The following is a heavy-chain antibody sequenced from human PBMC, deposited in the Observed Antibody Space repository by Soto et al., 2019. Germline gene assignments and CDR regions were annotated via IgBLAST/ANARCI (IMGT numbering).Heavy chain of an antibody. V-gene: IGHV1-8*01. D-gene: IGHD4-17*01. CDR1: GYTFTSYD. CDR3: ARGGGTVTTFSGYYYYGRDV. CDR2: MNPNSGNT. Sequence: ASVKVSCKASGYTFTSYDINWVRQATGQGLEWMGWMNPNSGNTGYAQKFQGRVTMTRNTSISTAYMELSSLRSEDTAVYYCARGGGTVTTFSGYYYYGRDVWGQGTTVTVSS. J-gene: IGHJ6*02.